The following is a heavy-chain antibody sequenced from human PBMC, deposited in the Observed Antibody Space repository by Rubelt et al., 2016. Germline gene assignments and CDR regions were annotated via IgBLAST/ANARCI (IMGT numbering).Heavy chain of an antibody. V-gene: IGHV1-8*01. CDR3: ARMVNDFWSGYHNWFDP. CDR2: MNHNSGNT. Sequence: QVQLVQSGAEVKKPGASVKVSCKASGYTFTSYDINWVRQATGQGLEWMGWMNHNSGNTGYAQKFQGRVTMTRNTSISTAYMELSSLRSEDTAVYYCARMVNDFWSGYHNWFDPWGQGTLVTVSS. CDR1: GYTFTSYD. D-gene: IGHD3-3*01. J-gene: IGHJ5*02.